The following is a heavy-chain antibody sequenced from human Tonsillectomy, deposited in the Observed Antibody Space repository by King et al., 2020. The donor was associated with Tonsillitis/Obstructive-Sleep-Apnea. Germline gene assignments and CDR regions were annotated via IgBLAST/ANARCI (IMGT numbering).Heavy chain of an antibody. CDR3: ARDQGYDILTGYPRYFDY. J-gene: IGHJ4*02. V-gene: IGHV1-2*04. D-gene: IGHD3-9*01. CDR1: GYTFTGYY. Sequence: VQLVQSGAEVKKPGASVKVSCKASGYTFTGYYMHWVRQAPGQGLEWMGWINPNSGGTNYAQKFQGWVTMTRDTSISTTYLGLSRLRSDDTAVYYCARDQGYDILTGYPRYFDYRGQGTLVTVSS. CDR2: INPNSGGT.